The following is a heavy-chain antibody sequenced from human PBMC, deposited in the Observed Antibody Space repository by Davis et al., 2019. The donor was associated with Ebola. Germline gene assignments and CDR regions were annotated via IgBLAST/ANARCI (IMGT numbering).Heavy chain of an antibody. Sequence: GESLKISCKASGYTFTSYAMHWVRQATGQGLEWMGWMNPNSGNTGYAQKFQGRVTMTRDTSISTAYMELSSLTSEDAAVYYCARGTNPSSYWGQGTLVTVSS. CDR1: GYTFTSYA. J-gene: IGHJ4*02. D-gene: IGHD6-6*01. CDR2: MNPNSGNT. V-gene: IGHV1-8*02. CDR3: ARGTNPSSY.